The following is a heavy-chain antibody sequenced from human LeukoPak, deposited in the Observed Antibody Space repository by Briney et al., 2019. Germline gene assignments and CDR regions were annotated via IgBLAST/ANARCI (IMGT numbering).Heavy chain of an antibody. CDR1: GGSISKSSSY. Sequence: SETLSLTCTVSGGSISKSSSYWGWIRQPPGKGLEWIGTIYYSGSTYYNTSLKSRVTISLATSKNQFSLKLSSVTAADTAVYFCTKVPDTWLQADPWGQGTLVTVSS. V-gene: IGHV4-39*01. CDR2: IYYSGST. CDR3: TKVPDTWLQADP. J-gene: IGHJ5*02. D-gene: IGHD2-2*01.